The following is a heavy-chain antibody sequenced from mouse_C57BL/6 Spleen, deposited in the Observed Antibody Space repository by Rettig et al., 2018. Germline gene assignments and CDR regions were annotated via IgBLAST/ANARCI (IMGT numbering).Heavy chain of an antibody. Sequence: SGPELVKPGASVKISCKASGYSFTSYYIHWVKQRPGQGLEWIGWIYPGSGNTKYNEKFKGKATLTADTSSSTAYMQLSSLTSEDSAVYYCGVQLTGTGSFDYWGQGTTLTVSS. D-gene: IGHD4-1*01. CDR1: GYSFTSYY. V-gene: IGHV1-66*01. CDR3: GVQLTGTGSFDY. J-gene: IGHJ2*01. CDR2: IYPGSGNT.